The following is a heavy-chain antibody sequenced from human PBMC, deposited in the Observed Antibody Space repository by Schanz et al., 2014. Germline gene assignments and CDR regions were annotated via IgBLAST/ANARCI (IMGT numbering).Heavy chain of an antibody. CDR1: RSTFSSYT. V-gene: IGHV1-69*02. Sequence: VQLEQSGAEVKKPGSSVKVSCKASRSTFSSYTISWVRQARGQGLEWVGRFIPIHGIVNYAQRFQDRVRITADKSTSTAYMELTSLRAEDTAVYYCAGTYCSSTSCYTGYYYMDVWGKGTTVTVSS. D-gene: IGHD2-2*02. CDR3: AGTYCSSTSCYTGYYYMDV. CDR2: FIPIHGIV. J-gene: IGHJ6*03.